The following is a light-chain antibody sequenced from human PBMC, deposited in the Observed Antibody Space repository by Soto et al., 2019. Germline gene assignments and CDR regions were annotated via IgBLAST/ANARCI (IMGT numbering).Light chain of an antibody. Sequence: LTQPASVSGSPGQSITISCAGTSRDVGGYDSVSWYQQHPDKAPKLLIYEVTNRPSGVSNRFSGSKSGNTASLTITGLQTEDEADYYCSSYTSGSALYVFGTGTKVTVL. CDR3: SSYTSGSALYV. CDR2: EVT. CDR1: SRDVGGYDS. J-gene: IGLJ1*01. V-gene: IGLV2-14*01.